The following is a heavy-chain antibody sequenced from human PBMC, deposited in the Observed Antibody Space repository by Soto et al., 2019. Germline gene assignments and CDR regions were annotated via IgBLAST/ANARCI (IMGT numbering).Heavy chain of an antibody. CDR1: GYTLTGYY. V-gene: IGHV1-2*02. D-gene: IGHD6-19*01. CDR2: INPNSGGT. CDR3: AKASIAVAGVIVSWFDP. Sequence: GASVKVSCKASGYTLTGYYMHWVRQAPGQGLEWMGWINPNSGGTNYAQKFQGRVTMTRDTSISTAYMELSRLRSDDTAVYYCAKASIAVAGVIVSWFDPWGQGTLVTVSS. J-gene: IGHJ5*02.